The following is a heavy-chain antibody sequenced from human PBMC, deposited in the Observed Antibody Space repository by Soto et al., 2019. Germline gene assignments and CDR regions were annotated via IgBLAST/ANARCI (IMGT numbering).Heavy chain of an antibody. J-gene: IGHJ2*01. CDR2: IYYSGST. V-gene: IGHV4-59*12. CDR1: GGSISSYY. Sequence: PSETLSLTCTVSGGSISSYYWSWIRQPPGKGLEWIGYIYYSGSTNYNPSLKSRVTISVDTSKNQFSLKLSSVTAADTAVYYCARDLTGVLRYFDLWGRGTLVTVSS. D-gene: IGHD7-27*01. CDR3: ARDLTGVLRYFDL.